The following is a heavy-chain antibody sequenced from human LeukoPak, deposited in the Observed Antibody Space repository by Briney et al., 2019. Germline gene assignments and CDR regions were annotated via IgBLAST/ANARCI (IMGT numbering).Heavy chain of an antibody. CDR3: ASGRYGDYHFAY. CDR1: GGSFSGYY. Sequence: SETLSLTCAVYGGSFSGYYWGWIRQPPGKGLEWIGSIYDSGSTYYNPSLKSRVTISVDTSKNQFSLKLSSVTAADTAVYYCASGRYGDYHFAYWGQGTLVTVSS. V-gene: IGHV4-34*01. D-gene: IGHD4-17*01. CDR2: IYDSGST. J-gene: IGHJ4*02.